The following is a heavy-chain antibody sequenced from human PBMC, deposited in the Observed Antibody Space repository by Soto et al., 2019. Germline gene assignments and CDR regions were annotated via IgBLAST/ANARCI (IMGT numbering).Heavy chain of an antibody. CDR2: ISGSGSFT. CDR1: GFTFRTYA. CDR3: AKIPTGSGSSKFDY. J-gene: IGHJ4*02. V-gene: IGHV3-23*01. Sequence: ASGFTFRTYAMNWVRQAPGKGLEWISAISGSGSFTHYADSVRGRFTISRDNSQNQLYLRMNNLRGDDTAMYYCAKIPTGSGSSKFDYWGQGSQVTVSS. D-gene: IGHD3-10*01.